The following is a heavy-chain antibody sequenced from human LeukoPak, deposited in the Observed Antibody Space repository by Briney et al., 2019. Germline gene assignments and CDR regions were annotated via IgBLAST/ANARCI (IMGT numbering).Heavy chain of an antibody. CDR1: GFTFSSYG. V-gene: IGHV3-30*18. Sequence: PGGSPRLSCAASGFTFSSYGMHWVRQAPGKGLEWVAVISYDGSNKYYADSVKGRFTISRDNSKNTLYLQMNSLRAEDTAVYYCAKARIVVVNWHYFDYWGQGTLVTVSS. CDR2: ISYDGSNK. D-gene: IGHD3-22*01. CDR3: AKARIVVVNWHYFDY. J-gene: IGHJ4*02.